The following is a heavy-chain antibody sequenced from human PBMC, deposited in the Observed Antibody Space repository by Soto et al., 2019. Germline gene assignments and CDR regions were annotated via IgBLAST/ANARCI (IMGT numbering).Heavy chain of an antibody. D-gene: IGHD5-18*01. CDR3: ARGRGYSYGLDP. V-gene: IGHV4-30-4*01. J-gene: IGHJ5*02. CDR1: GDSISSNNNY. Sequence: QVQLQESGPGLVKPSQTLSLTCTVSGDSISSNNNYWSWIRQPPGEGLEWIGFISYSGTTSYSPSLKSRVARSLDTSKNQFSLSLSSVIAADSAVYYCARGRGYSYGLDPWGQGTLVTVSS. CDR2: ISYSGTT.